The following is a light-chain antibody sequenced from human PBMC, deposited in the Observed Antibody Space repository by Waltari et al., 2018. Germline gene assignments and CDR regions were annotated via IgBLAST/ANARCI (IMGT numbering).Light chain of an antibody. CDR1: SSDVGGYNH. J-gene: IGLJ1*01. V-gene: IGLV2-14*01. Sequence: QSALSQPASLSGSPGQSITISCTGSSSDVGGYNHVSWYQHHPGKAPKLMIYEVTYRPAGFPNRFSGSKSGNTASLTISGLQAEDEADYYCSSYTSAGTVFGTGTKVTVL. CDR2: EVT. CDR3: SSYTSAGTV.